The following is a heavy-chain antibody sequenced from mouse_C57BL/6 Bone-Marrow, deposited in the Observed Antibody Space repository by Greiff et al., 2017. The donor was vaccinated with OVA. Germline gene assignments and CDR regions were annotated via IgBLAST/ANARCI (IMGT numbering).Heavy chain of an antibody. Sequence: VQLQQPGAELVKPGASVKMSCKASGYTFTSYWITWVKQRPGQGLEWIGDIYPGSGSTNYNEKFKSKATLTVDTSSSTAYMQLSSLTSEDSAVYYCERFFYGSSLYAFYAMDYWGQRTSVTVSS. D-gene: IGHD1-1*01. CDR2: IYPGSGST. J-gene: IGHJ4*01. CDR3: ERFFYGSSLYAFYAMDY. V-gene: IGHV1-55*01. CDR1: GYTFTSYW.